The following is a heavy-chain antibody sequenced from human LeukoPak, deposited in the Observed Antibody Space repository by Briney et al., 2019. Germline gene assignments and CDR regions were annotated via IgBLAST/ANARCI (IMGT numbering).Heavy chain of an antibody. CDR3: AIMHGYYDGSGYWVQ. Sequence: TGGSLRFSCAASGFTFGSYGMSWVRQAPGKGLEWVSFISPSGDRTSNADSVEGRFTISRDNPRDTLYLQMNSLRDEDTAGYYCAIMHGYYDGSGYWVQWGQGTLVTVSS. CDR1: GFTFGSYG. V-gene: IGHV3-23*01. J-gene: IGHJ4*02. CDR2: ISPSGDRT. D-gene: IGHD3-22*01.